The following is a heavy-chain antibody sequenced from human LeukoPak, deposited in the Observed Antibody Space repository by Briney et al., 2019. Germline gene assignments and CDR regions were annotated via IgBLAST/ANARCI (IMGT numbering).Heavy chain of an antibody. Sequence: PGGSLRLSCAASGFTFSSYAMNWVRQAPGKGLEWVSGISGGSSSTNYADSVKGRFTISRDNSKNTLYLQMNSLRADETAVYYCAKATTKYYFDSRGQGTLVTVSS. J-gene: IGHJ4*02. CDR3: AKATTKYYFDS. D-gene: IGHD4-17*01. V-gene: IGHV3-23*01. CDR2: ISGGSSST. CDR1: GFTFSSYA.